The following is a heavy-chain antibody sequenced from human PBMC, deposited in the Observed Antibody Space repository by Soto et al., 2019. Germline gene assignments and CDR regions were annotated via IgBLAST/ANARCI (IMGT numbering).Heavy chain of an antibody. CDR3: ARGRGGITMVRGVTSGYYYYYMDV. D-gene: IGHD3-10*01. Sequence: SETLSLNCTVSGGSISSYYWSWIRQPPGKGLEWIGYIYYSGSTNYNPSLKSRVTISVGTSKNQFSLKLSSVTAADTAVYYCARGRGGITMVRGVTSGYYYYYMDVWGKGTTVTVSS. CDR2: IYYSGST. V-gene: IGHV4-59*12. J-gene: IGHJ6*03. CDR1: GGSISSYY.